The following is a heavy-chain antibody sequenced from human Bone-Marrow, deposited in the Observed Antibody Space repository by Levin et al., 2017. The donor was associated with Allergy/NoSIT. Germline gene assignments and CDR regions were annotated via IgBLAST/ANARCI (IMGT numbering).Heavy chain of an antibody. CDR2: INSEGDIT. V-gene: IGHV3-74*01. J-gene: IGHJ4*02. Sequence: GESLKISCAASGFRFSGYWMHWVRQAPGKGLVWVARINSEGDITDYADSVKGRFTISRDNAENTLYLQMDSLGADDTAVYYCARALGIDYWGQGTLVTVSS. CDR1: GFRFSGYW. D-gene: IGHD7-27*01. CDR3: ARALGIDY.